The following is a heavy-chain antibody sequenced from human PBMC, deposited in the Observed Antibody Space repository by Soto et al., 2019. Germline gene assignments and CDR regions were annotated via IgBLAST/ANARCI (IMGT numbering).Heavy chain of an antibody. D-gene: IGHD3-9*01. Sequence: QVQLQESGPGLVKPSETLSLTCTVSGGSISSYYWSWIRQPPGKGLEWIGYIYYSGSTNYNPSLKSRVTISVDTSKNQFSLKLSSVTAADTAVYYCARSDILTWFDPWGQGTLVTVSS. CDR2: IYYSGST. CDR1: GGSISSYY. CDR3: ARSDILTWFDP. V-gene: IGHV4-59*01. J-gene: IGHJ5*02.